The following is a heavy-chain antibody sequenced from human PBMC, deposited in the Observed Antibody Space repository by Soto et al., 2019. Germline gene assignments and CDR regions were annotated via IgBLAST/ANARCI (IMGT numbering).Heavy chain of an antibody. V-gene: IGHV4-30-4*01. D-gene: IGHD2-15*01. CDR3: ARDIVVTNWFDP. Sequence: TLSLTCTVSGGSISSGDYYWSWIRQPPGKGLEWIGYIYYSGSTYYNPSLKSRVTISVDTSKNQFSLKLSSVTAADTAVYYCARDIVVTNWFDPWGQGTLVTVSS. CDR1: GGSISSGDYY. CDR2: IYYSGST. J-gene: IGHJ5*02.